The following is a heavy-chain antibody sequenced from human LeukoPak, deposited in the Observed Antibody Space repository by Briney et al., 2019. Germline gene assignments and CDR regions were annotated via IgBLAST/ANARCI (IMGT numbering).Heavy chain of an antibody. CDR2: TSPYNGNT. J-gene: IGHJ4*02. CDR1: GYTFTNYG. CDR3: TRTVLDCKNGVCYDY. D-gene: IGHD2-8*01. Sequence: VASVKVSCKTSGYTFTNYGISWVRQAPGQGLEWMGWTSPYNGNTIYAQKLQGRVTVTTATSTSTAYMELRSLRSDDTAVYYCTRTVLDCKNGVCYDYWGQGTLVTVSS. V-gene: IGHV1-18*01.